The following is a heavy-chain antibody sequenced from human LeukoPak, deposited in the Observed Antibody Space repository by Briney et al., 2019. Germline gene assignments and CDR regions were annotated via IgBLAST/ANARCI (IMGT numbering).Heavy chain of an antibody. V-gene: IGHV3-23*01. J-gene: IGHJ3*02. Sequence: PGGSLRLSCAASGFTFSSYAMSWVRQAPGKGLEWVSAISGSGGSTYYADSVKGRFTISRDNSKNTLYLQMNSLRAEDTAVYYCARDQRFGELYHDIWGQGTMVTVSS. CDR3: ARDQRFGELYHDI. CDR2: ISGSGGST. CDR1: GFTFSSYA. D-gene: IGHD3-10*01.